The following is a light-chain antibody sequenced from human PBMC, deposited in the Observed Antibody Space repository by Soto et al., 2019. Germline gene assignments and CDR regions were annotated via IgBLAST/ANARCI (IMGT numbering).Light chain of an antibody. CDR3: AAWDDSLNGLYV. Sequence: QSVLTQPPSASGTPGQRVTISCSGSSSNIGSNTVNWYQQLPGTAPKLLFYSNNQRPSGVPDRFSGSKSGTSASLAISGLQSEDEADYYCAAWDDSLNGLYVFGTGTKLTVL. J-gene: IGLJ1*01. CDR1: SSNIGSNT. V-gene: IGLV1-44*01. CDR2: SNN.